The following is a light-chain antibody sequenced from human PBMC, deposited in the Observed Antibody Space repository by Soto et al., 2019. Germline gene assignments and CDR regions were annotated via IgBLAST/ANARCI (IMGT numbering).Light chain of an antibody. CDR1: SSDVGAYNY. CDR2: EVS. V-gene: IGLV2-14*01. CDR3: SSYTSSSTLV. Sequence: QSALTQPASVSGSPGQSMTISCTGTSSDVGAYNYVSWYQQHPAKAPKLIIYEVSNRPSGVSNRFSGSKSGNTASLTISGLEAEDEAHYYCSSYTSSSTLVFGGGTKLTVL. J-gene: IGLJ2*01.